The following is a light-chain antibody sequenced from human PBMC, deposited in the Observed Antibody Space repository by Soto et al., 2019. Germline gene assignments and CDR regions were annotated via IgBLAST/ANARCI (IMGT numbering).Light chain of an antibody. J-gene: IGKJ5*01. CDR1: QSLSSTS. CDR2: GSS. V-gene: IGKV3-20*01. CDR3: QQYAYFPLT. Sequence: EIVLTQFPGTLSLSPGERATLSCGASQSLSSTSLAWYRQKPGQAPRLLIFGSSSRAPGIPDRFSGTGSGTDFTLTINRLEPEDFEVYYCQQYAYFPLTFGGGTRLEIK.